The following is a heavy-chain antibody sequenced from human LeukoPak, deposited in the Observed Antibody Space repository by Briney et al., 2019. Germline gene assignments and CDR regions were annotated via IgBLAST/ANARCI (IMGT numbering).Heavy chain of an antibody. D-gene: IGHD2/OR15-2a*01. CDR3: TRGPHTSLPFH. V-gene: IGHV4-34*01. CDR1: GGSFSGYY. Sequence: NPSETLSLTCAVYGGSFSGYYWSWIRQPPGKGLEWIGEINHSGSTNYNPSLKSRVTISVDTSKNQFSLKLSSVTAADTAVYYCTRGPHTSLPFHWGQGIRVTVSA. CDR2: INHSGST. J-gene: IGHJ4*02.